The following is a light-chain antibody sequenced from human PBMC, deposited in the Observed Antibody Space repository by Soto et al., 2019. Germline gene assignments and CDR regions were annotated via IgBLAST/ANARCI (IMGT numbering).Light chain of an antibody. Sequence: EIVLTQSPGTLSLSPGERATLSCRASQSVERSYLAWYQQKPGQTPRLLIYDASTRATGIPDRFSGSGSGTDFTLTISRLEPEDFAVYYCQQYGSSPRMYTFGPGTKLEIK. J-gene: IGKJ2*01. CDR3: QQYGSSPRMYT. CDR2: DAS. CDR1: QSVERSY. V-gene: IGKV3-20*01.